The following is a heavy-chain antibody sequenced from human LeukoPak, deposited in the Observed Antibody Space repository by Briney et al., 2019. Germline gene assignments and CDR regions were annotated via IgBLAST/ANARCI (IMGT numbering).Heavy chain of an antibody. CDR3: AKDLGLATYFDY. Sequence: GGSLRLSCADAGFTFSSYAMSWVRQAPGKGPEWVSGISSSGGSTYYADSVKGRFTISRDNSKNTLYLQMNSLRAEDTAVYYCAKDLGLATYFDYWGQGTLVTVSS. CDR2: ISSSGGST. J-gene: IGHJ4*02. CDR1: GFTFSSYA. V-gene: IGHV3-23*01. D-gene: IGHD6-19*01.